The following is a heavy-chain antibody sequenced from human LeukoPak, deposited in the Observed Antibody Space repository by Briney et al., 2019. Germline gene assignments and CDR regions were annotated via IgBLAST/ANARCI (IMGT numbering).Heavy chain of an antibody. CDR2: IYSSGST. V-gene: IGHV4-4*07. CDR3: VRGSTIFGVVNLGGLNWFDH. J-gene: IGHJ5*02. Sequence: PSETLSLTCTVSGGSISSYYWSWIRQPAGKGLEWIGRIYSSGSTNYNPSLKSRVTMSVDTSKNQFSLKLSSVTAADTAVYYCVRGSTIFGVVNLGGLNWFDHWGQGTLVTVSS. D-gene: IGHD3-3*01. CDR1: GGSISSYY.